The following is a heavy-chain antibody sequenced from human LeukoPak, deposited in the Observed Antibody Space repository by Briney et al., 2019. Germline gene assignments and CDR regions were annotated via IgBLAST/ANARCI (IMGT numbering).Heavy chain of an antibody. V-gene: IGHV3-30*02. CDR2: IRYDGSSK. D-gene: IGHD5-18*01. Sequence: PGGSLRLSCAASGFTFSTYGMHWVRQAPGKGLEWVAFIRYDGSSKDYADSVKGRFTISRDNSKNTLYLQMNSLRAEDTAVYYCAKDGTAMVNYYYYYMDVWGKGTTVTVSS. J-gene: IGHJ6*03. CDR1: GFTFSTYG. CDR3: AKDGTAMVNYYYYYMDV.